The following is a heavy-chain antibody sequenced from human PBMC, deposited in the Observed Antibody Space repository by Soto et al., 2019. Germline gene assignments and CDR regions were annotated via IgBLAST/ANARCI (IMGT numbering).Heavy chain of an antibody. Sequence: EEQLLESGGDLVQPGGSLRLSCVASGINFRSRDMSWVRQAPAEWLEWVSVTTDTDGDRKYADSVRGRITISRDNYKNTLYLQMSSLRAEDSAVYYCARGSRDSYPGSRIFDLWGRGTRVTVSS. J-gene: IGHJ4*02. CDR1: GINFRSRD. V-gene: IGHV3-23*01. CDR3: ARGSRDSYPGSRIFDL. CDR2: TTDTDGDR. D-gene: IGHD3-10*01.